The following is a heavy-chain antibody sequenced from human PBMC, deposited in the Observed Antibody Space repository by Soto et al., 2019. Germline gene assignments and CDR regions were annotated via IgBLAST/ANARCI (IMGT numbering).Heavy chain of an antibody. CDR2: IYWDDSK. CDR1: GFSLTTDRVG. Sequence: QITLKESGPTLVKPTQTLTLTCTFSGFSLTTDRVGVGWIRQPPGEALEWLAVIYWDDSKTYRPSLESRLTITKATSKNQVALTMTNMDSMDTAKYYCAHAYGGRSLYWGQGTLVTVSS. CDR3: AHAYGGRSLY. J-gene: IGHJ4*02. V-gene: IGHV2-5*02. D-gene: IGHD1-26*01.